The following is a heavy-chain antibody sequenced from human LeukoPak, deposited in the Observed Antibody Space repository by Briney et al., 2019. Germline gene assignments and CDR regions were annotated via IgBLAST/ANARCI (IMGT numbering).Heavy chain of an antibody. J-gene: IGHJ4*02. V-gene: IGHV3-53*01. CDR1: GFTFGKYW. CDR2: IYSGGST. Sequence: GGSLRLSCVASGFTFGKYWMSWVRQAPGKGLEWVSVIYSGGSTYYADSVKGRFTISRDNSKNTLYLQMNSLRAEDTAVYYCARVDGYKFFDYWGQGTLVTVSS. D-gene: IGHD5-24*01. CDR3: ARVDGYKFFDY.